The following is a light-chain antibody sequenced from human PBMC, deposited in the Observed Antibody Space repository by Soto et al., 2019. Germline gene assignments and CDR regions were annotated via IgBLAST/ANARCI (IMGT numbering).Light chain of an antibody. V-gene: IGKV3-15*01. CDR1: QSVSSN. J-gene: IGKJ1*01. Sequence: EIVLTQSPGTLSVSPGERATLSCRASQSVSSNLAWYQQRPGQAPRLLIYGASNRATGIPPRFSGSGSGTDFTLTISSLQSEDFAIYYCQQYNKWPPRTFGQGTKVDIK. CDR2: GAS. CDR3: QQYNKWPPRT.